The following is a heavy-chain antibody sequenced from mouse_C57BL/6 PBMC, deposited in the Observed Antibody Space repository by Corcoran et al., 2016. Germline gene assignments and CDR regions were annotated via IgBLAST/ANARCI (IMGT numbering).Heavy chain of an antibody. J-gene: IGHJ2*01. V-gene: IGHV3-6*01. CDR1: GYSITSGYY. CDR2: ISYDGSN. Sequence: DVQLQESGPGLVKPSQSLSLTCSVTGYSITSGYYWNWIRQFPGNKLEWMGYISYDGSNNYNPSLKNRISITRDTSKNQFFLKLNSVTTEDTATYYCALYYDNYFDYWGQGTTLTVSS. CDR3: ALYYDNYFDY. D-gene: IGHD2-4*01.